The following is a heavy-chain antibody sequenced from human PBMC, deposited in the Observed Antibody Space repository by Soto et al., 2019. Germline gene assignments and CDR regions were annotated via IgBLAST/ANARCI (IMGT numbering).Heavy chain of an antibody. CDR3: TRDGDGRMTTNPYYYYGMDV. V-gene: IGHV4-59*01. CDR2: VYYSGGA. D-gene: IGHD2-21*02. CDR1: GGSISGYY. Sequence: SETLSLTCTVSGGSISGYYWSWIRQPPGKGLEWIGNVYYSGGAKYNPSVKRRVSISVDTSKNQFSLNLSTVTAADTAVYYCTRDGDGRMTTNPYYYYGMDVWGPGITVTVSS. J-gene: IGHJ6*02.